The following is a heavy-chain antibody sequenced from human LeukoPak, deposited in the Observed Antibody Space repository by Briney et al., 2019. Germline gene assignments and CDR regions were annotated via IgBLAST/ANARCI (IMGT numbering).Heavy chain of an antibody. V-gene: IGHV3-11*01. CDR1: GFTFSDYY. D-gene: IGHD6-13*01. CDR2: ISSSGSST. J-gene: IGHJ4*02. Sequence: GGSLRLSCAASGFTFSDYYMSWIRQAPGQGLEWVSYISSSGSSTYYADSVKGRFTISRDNAKSSLYLQLNSLRAEDTAVYYCARYSSSWYPFWGQGTLVTVSS. CDR3: ARYSSSWYPF.